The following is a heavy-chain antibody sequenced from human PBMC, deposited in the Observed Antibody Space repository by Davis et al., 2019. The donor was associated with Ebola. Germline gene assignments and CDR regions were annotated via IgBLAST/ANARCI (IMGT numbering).Heavy chain of an antibody. V-gene: IGHV3-23*01. CDR3: AKSGLSFGVVKYHYGMDV. CDR2: ISGSGGST. CDR1: GFTFSSHA. Sequence: GESLKISCAASGFTFSSHAMSWVRQALGKGLEWVSGISGSGGSTYYADSVKGRFTISRDNSKKTLYLQMNSLRAEDTAVYYCAKSGLSFGVVKYHYGMDVWGKGTTVTVSS. J-gene: IGHJ6*04. D-gene: IGHD3-3*01.